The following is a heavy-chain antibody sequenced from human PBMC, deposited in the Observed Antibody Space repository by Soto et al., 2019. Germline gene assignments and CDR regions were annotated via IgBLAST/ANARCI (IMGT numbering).Heavy chain of an antibody. CDR3: YYYGMDV. Sequence: GGSLRLSCAASVFTFSDHYMDWVRQAPGKGLEWVGRTRNKANSYTTDTSASTAYMELSSLRSEDTTVYYCARELPILSGWSPFDYYYGMDVWGQGTTVTVSS. CDR2: TRNKANSYTT. D-gene: IGHD6-19*01. J-gene: IGHJ6*02. CDR1: VFTFSDHY. V-gene: IGHV3-72*01.